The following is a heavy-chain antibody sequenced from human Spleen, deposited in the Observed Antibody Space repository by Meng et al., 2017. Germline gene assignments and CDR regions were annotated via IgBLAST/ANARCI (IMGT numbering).Heavy chain of an antibody. CDR2: INPHNGVA. J-gene: IGHJ4*02. CDR3: ARDEDISAAGKLFGDY. CDR1: GYTFTDFY. V-gene: IGHV1-2*02. D-gene: IGHD6-13*01. Sequence: ASVKVSCKASGYTFTDFYIHWVRQAPGQGLEWMGWINPHNGVANYAQKFQGRVTMTRDTSTSTVYMELSSLRSDDTAMYYCARDEDISAAGKLFGDYWGQGTLVTVSS.